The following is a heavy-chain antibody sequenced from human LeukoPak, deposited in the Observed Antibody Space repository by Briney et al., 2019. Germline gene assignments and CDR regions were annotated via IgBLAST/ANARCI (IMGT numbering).Heavy chain of an antibody. CDR1: GFTFSNYW. V-gene: IGHV3-33*08. CDR3: ARDSYGYQGWFDP. CDR2: IWYDGSNK. Sequence: PGGSLRLSCAASGFTFSNYWMSWVRQAPGKGLEWVAVIWYDGSNKYYADSVKGRFTISRDNSKNTLYLQMNSLRAEDTAVYYCARDSYGYQGWFDPWGQGTLVTVSS. J-gene: IGHJ5*02. D-gene: IGHD5-18*01.